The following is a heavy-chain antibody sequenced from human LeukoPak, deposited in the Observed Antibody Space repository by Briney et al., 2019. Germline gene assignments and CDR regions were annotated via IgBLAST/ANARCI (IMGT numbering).Heavy chain of an antibody. CDR3: ATSSPRNYFDH. Sequence: GGSLRLPCAASGFTFSTYAMSWVRQAPGKGLEWVSAISSSGGNTYYADSVKGRFTISRDDSQNTIYLQMDSLRAEDTAVYYCATSSPRNYFDHWGQGTLVTVSS. CDR2: ISSSGGNT. V-gene: IGHV3-23*01. J-gene: IGHJ4*02. CDR1: GFTFSTYA. D-gene: IGHD1-14*01.